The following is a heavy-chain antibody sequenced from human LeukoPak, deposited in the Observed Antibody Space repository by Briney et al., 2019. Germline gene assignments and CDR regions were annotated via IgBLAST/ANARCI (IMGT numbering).Heavy chain of an antibody. CDR1: GFTFSSYA. J-gene: IGHJ4*02. D-gene: IGHD7-27*01. V-gene: IGHV3-30*04. CDR3: ARDGWGSVTGPLDY. Sequence: PGGSLRLSCAASGFTFSSYAMHWVRQAPGKGLEWVAVISYDGSNKYYADSVKGRFTISRDNSKNTLYLQMVSLRAEDTAVYYCARDGWGSVTGPLDYWGQGTLVTVSS. CDR2: ISYDGSNK.